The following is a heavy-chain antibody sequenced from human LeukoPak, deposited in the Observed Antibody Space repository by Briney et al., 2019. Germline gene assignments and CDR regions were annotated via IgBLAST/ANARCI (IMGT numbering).Heavy chain of an antibody. CDR1: GFTFSSYA. V-gene: IGHV3-23*01. CDR2: ISGSGGST. CDR3: AKYPYYDSSGYYPYYFDY. J-gene: IGHJ4*02. Sequence: PGGSLRLSCAASGFTFSSYAMSWVRQAPGKGLEWVSAISGSGGSTYYADSVKGRFTISRDNSKNTLYLQMNSLRAEDTAVYYCAKYPYYDSSGYYPYYFDYWGQGTLVTVSS. D-gene: IGHD3-22*01.